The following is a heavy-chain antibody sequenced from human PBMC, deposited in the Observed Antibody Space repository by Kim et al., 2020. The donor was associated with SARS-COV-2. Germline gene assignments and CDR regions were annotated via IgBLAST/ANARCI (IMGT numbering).Heavy chain of an antibody. J-gene: IGHJ5*02. CDR2: INQDGSDA. D-gene: IGHD4-17*01. V-gene: IGHV3-7*01. CDR1: GFIFRGFW. CDR3: TRVLGDYGDYSCNWFHP. Sequence: GGSLRLSCASSGFIFRGFWMSWVRQAPGRGLEWVANINQDGSDAFYVDSVRGRFTISRDNTKKSLYLQMNSLRVADTAVYYCTRVLGDYGDYSCNWFHPWGQGTPVTVSS.